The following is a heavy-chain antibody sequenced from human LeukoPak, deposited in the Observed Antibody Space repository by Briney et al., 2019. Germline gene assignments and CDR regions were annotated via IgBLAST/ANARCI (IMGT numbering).Heavy chain of an antibody. CDR2: IYHSGST. D-gene: IGHD3-22*01. CDR3: ASPSRADGAHYYDSSGYYYGAFDI. Sequence: SETLSLTCTVSGYSISSGYYWGWIRQPPGKGLEWIGSIYHSGSTYYNPSLKSRVTISVDTSKNQFSLKLSSVTAADTAVYYCASPSRADGAHYYDSSGYYYGAFDIWGQGTMVTVSS. V-gene: IGHV4-38-2*02. CDR1: GYSISSGYY. J-gene: IGHJ3*02.